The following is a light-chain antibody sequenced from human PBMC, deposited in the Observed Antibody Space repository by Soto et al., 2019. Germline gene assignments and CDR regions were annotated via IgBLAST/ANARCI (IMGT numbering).Light chain of an antibody. CDR2: EVT. J-gene: IGLJ3*02. CDR1: INDIGSYHY. CDR3: SSYTTTSTT. V-gene: IGLV2-14*01. Sequence: QSALTQPASVSGSPGQSITISCTGTINDIGSYHYVAWYQHHPDKAPKLIIYEVTHRPSGVSNRFSGSKSGNTASLTISGLQAEDEADYYCSSYTTTSTTFGGGTKVTVL.